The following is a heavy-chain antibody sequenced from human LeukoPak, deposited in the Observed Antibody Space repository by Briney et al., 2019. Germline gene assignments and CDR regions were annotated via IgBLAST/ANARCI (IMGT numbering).Heavy chain of an antibody. CDR3: AREGCSGGSSYHNWFDP. Sequence: GGSLRLSSAASGFTFSSYWMSWVRQAPGKGLEWVANINQDGSEKYYVDSVKGRFTISRDNAKNSLYLQMNSLRAEDTAVYYCAREGCSGGSSYHNWFDPWGQGTLVTVSS. CDR1: GFTFSSYW. V-gene: IGHV3-7*01. J-gene: IGHJ5*02. CDR2: INQDGSEK. D-gene: IGHD2-15*01.